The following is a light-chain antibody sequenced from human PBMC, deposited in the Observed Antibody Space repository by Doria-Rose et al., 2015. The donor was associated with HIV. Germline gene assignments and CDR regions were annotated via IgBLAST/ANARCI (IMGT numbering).Light chain of an antibody. CDR1: QSISNY. CDR2: TAS. Sequence: DIRLTQSPSSLSAFVGDRVTITCRASQSISNYIHWYQQKPGKAPKLLIYTASSLQSGAPSRFSGSGSGTDFTLTISGLQPEDSATYYCQQSFSTLPLTFGGRTNVEIK. J-gene: IGKJ4*01. V-gene: IGKV1-39*01. CDR3: QQSFSTLPLT.